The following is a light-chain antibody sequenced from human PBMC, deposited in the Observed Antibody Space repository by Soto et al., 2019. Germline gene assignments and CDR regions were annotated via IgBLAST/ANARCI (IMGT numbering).Light chain of an antibody. CDR1: QSVFSS. J-gene: IGKJ4*02. CDR3: QQYHTCPA. V-gene: IGKV3-15*01. CDR2: GAA. Sequence: EIVMTQSPATLSVSPGERVTLSCRASQSVFSSLAWYQQKPGQAHRLLIYGAATRATGIPARFSGSGSGTYFNLTIRSLQSADFEFYFCQQYHTCPAFGRGTRVEIK.